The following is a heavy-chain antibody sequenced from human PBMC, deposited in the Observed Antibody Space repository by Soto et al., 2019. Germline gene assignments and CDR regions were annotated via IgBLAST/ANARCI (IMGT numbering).Heavy chain of an antibody. J-gene: IGHJ6*02. V-gene: IGHV4-59*01. CDR1: GGSISSYY. Sequence: PSETLSLTCTVSGGSISSYYWSWIRQPPGKGLEWIGYIYYSGSTNYNPSLKSRVTISVDTSKNQSSLKLSSVTAADTAVYYCARSNENYGMDVWGQGTTVTVSS. CDR3: ARSNENYGMDV. D-gene: IGHD1-1*01. CDR2: IYYSGST.